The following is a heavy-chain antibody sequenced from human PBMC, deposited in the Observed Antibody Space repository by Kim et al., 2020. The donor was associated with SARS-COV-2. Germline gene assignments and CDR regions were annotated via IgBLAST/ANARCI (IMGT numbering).Heavy chain of an antibody. Sequence: SVKVSCKASGGTFSSYAISWVRQAPGQGLEWMGGIIPIFGTANYAQKFQGRVTITADESTSTAYMELSSLRSEDTAVYYCARASQPYYYDSSGYYYVTPPGYWGQGTLVTVSS. CDR3: ARASQPYYYDSSGYYYVTPPGY. J-gene: IGHJ4*02. CDR1: GGTFSSYA. D-gene: IGHD3-22*01. V-gene: IGHV1-69*13. CDR2: IIPIFGTA.